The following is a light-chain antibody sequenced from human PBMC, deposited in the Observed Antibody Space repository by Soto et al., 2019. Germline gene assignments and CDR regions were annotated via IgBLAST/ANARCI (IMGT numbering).Light chain of an antibody. J-gene: IGKJ3*01. CDR3: MQGIQFPFT. V-gene: IGKV2-24*01. CDR1: QSLVFSDGNTY. Sequence: DIVMTQTPLSSSVTLGQPASISCRSSQSLVFSDGNTYLTWLHQRPGQPPRLLIYQISKRFSGVPDGFSGSGAGTDFTLKISRVEAEDVGVYYCMQGIQFPFTFGPGTTVDIK. CDR2: QIS.